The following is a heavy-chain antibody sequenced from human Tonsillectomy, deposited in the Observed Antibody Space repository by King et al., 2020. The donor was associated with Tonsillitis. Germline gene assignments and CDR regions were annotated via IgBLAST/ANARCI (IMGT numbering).Heavy chain of an antibody. CDR1: EFTLNNAW. CDR2: GERRSDGGTI. V-gene: IGHV3-15*04. CDR3: TTDRWN. J-gene: IGHJ4*02. Sequence: VQLVDSGGGLVKSGGYRRRYWAASEFTLNNAWMREGNQASSGLLTCVGRGERRSDGGTIGNAAPVKGRFIISRDDSKNTLDLQMNSLKTEDTAVYYCTTDRWNWGQGTLVTVSS. D-gene: IGHD5-24*01.